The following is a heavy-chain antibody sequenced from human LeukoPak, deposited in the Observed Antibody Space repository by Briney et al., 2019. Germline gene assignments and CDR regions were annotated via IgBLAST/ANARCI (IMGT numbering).Heavy chain of an antibody. Sequence: GSLRLSCAASGFTFSNAWMSWVRQAPGKGLEWVGRIYTSGSTNYNPSLKSRVTMSVDTSKNQFSLKLSSVTAADTAVYYCARDNYDILTGHNWFDPWGQGTLVTVSS. CDR1: GFTFSNAW. V-gene: IGHV4-4*07. CDR2: IYTSGST. D-gene: IGHD3-9*01. CDR3: ARDNYDILTGHNWFDP. J-gene: IGHJ5*02.